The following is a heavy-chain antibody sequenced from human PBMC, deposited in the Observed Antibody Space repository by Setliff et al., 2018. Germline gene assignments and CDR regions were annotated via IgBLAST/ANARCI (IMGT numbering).Heavy chain of an antibody. CDR1: GVTVSAYD. J-gene: IGHJ4*02. D-gene: IGHD3-10*01. CDR3: ASYYYGSGSSYIPPHFDY. V-gene: IGHV3-7*01. Sequence: LRLSCAASGVTVSAYDMSWVRQAPGKGLEWVANINQGGSDQFYVESVEGRFTISRDNAKNSLYLQMNSLRAEDSAVYYCASYYYGSGSSYIPPHFDYWGLGTLVTVSS. CDR2: INQGGSDQ.